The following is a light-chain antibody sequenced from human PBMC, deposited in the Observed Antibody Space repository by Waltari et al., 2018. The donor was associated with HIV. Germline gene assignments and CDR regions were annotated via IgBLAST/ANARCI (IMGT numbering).Light chain of an antibody. CDR2: SNN. CDR1: SSNTGSNN. J-gene: IGLJ3*02. V-gene: IGLV1-44*01. CDR3: AVWDDSLNGWV. Sequence: QSVLTQPPSASGTPGQRVTISCSGRSSNTGSNNVNWYQQFPGTAPKLLIYSNNQRPSGVPDRFSGSKSGTSASLAISGLQSEDEADYYCAVWDDSLNGWVFGGGTKLTVL.